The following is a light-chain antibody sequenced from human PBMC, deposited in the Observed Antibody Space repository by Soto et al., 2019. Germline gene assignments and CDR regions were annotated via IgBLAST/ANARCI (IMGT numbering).Light chain of an antibody. V-gene: IGKV3-20*01. CDR2: GTS. J-gene: IGKJ4*01. Sequence: EIVLTQSPGTLSLSPGERATLSCRASQSVSSNYLAWYQQKPGQAPRLLIYGTSSRATGIPDRFSGSGSGTDFTLTISRLEPEDFAVYYCQQFTNSLLTFGGGTKVEIK. CDR3: QQFTNSLLT. CDR1: QSVSSNY.